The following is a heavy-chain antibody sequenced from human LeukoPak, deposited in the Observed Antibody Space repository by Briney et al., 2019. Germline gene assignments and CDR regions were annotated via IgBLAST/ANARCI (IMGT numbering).Heavy chain of an antibody. D-gene: IGHD3-22*01. CDR3: AKDMGINYDSSGYSDY. CDR1: GFTFDDYA. Sequence: GGSLRLSCAASGFTFDDYAMHWVRQAPGKGLEWVSLISWDGGSTYYADSVKDRFTISRDNSKNSLYLQMNSLRAEDTALYYCAKDMGINYDSSGYSDYWGQGTLVTVSS. V-gene: IGHV3-43D*03. CDR2: ISWDGGST. J-gene: IGHJ4*02.